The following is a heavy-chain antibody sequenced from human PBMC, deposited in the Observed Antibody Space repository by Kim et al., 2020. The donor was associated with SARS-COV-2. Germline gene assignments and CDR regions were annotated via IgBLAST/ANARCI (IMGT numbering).Heavy chain of an antibody. J-gene: IGHJ4*02. CDR2: MSGSGGST. V-gene: IGHV3-23*01. Sequence: GGSLRLSCAASGFTFSSYGMSWVRQAPGKGLEWVSGMSGSGGSTYYADSVKGRFAISRDNSKNTLYLQMNSLRPEDTAVYYCAKDRGNYYASRGHGFDYWGQGTLVTVSS. D-gene: IGHD3-22*01. CDR1: GFTFSSYG. CDR3: AKDRGNYYASRGHGFDY.